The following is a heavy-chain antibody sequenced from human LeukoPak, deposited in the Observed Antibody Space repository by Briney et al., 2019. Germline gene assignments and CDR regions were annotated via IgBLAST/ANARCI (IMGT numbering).Heavy chain of an antibody. Sequence: PGRSLRLSCAASGFTFSSYSMNWVRQAPRKGLEWVSSISSSSSYIYYAASVKGRFTISRDNAKNSLYLQMNSLRAEDTAVYYCARLPGEATITTDYWGQGTLVTVSS. CDR2: ISSSSSYI. CDR3: ARLPGEATITTDY. V-gene: IGHV3-21*01. CDR1: GFTFSSYS. D-gene: IGHD5-24*01. J-gene: IGHJ4*02.